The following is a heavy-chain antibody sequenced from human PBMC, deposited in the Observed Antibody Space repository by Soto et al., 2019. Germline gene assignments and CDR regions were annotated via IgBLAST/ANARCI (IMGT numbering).Heavy chain of an antibody. CDR1: GDSVSSGGYY. CDR3: ARPDYTQDVWYHTYDI. D-gene: IGHD3-3*01. J-gene: IGHJ3*02. V-gene: IGHV4-61*08. CDR2: IYSSGSA. Sequence: PSETLSLTCTVSGDSVSSGGYYWSWIRQPPGKGLEWIGYIYSSGSANYNPSLKSRVTISRDTSKNQISLKVASVTAADTAMYYCARPDYTQDVWYHTYDIWGQGTMVTVSS.